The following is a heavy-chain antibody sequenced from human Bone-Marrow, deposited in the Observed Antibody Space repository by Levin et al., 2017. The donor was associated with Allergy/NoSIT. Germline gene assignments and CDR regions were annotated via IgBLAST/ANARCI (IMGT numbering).Heavy chain of an antibody. Sequence: GGSLRLSCAASGFTFSSYAMSWVRQAPGKGLEWVSAISGSGGSTYYADSVKGRFTISRDSSKNTLYLQMNSLRADDTAVYYCAKDYRQYNPMERMDVWGQGTTVTVSS. J-gene: IGHJ6*02. CDR1: GFTFSSYA. CDR3: AKDYRQYNPMERMDV. CDR2: ISGSGGST. V-gene: IGHV3-23*01. D-gene: IGHD1-14*01.